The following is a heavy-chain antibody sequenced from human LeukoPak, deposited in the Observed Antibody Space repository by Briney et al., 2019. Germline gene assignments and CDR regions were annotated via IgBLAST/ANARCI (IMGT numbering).Heavy chain of an antibody. CDR2: IYYSGST. V-gene: IGHV4-31*11. D-gene: IGHD2-21*02. CDR3: ARGGGDWVSADY. Sequence: SETLSLTCAVSGGSISSGGYSWSWLRQHPGKGLEWIGNIYYSGSTYYNPSLKSRVTISVDTSKNQFSLKLSSVTAADTAVYYCARGGGDWVSADYWGQGTLVTVSS. J-gene: IGHJ4*02. CDR1: GGSISSGGYS.